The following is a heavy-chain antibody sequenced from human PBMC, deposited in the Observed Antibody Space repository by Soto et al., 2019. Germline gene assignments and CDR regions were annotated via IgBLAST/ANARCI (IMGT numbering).Heavy chain of an antibody. Sequence: HITLKESGPTLVKPTQTLTLTCIFSGFSFSADGVGVGWIRQPPGKTLEWLALIYWDDDTRYRPSLKSRLTITKDSSKTQTILTMTNMDPLDTATYYCAHAFGGTSWPNDAFDVWGQGTVVTVSS. CDR2: IYWDDDT. V-gene: IGHV2-5*02. CDR1: GFSFSADGVG. CDR3: AHAFGGTSWPNDAFDV. D-gene: IGHD3-16*01. J-gene: IGHJ3*01.